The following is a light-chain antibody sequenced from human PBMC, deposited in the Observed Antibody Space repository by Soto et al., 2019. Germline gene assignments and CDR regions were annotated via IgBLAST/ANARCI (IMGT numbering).Light chain of an antibody. CDR1: SSDVGGYNY. V-gene: IGLV2-14*01. CDR2: EDS. Sequence: QSALTQPASVSGSPGQSITISCTGTSSDVGGYNYVSWYQQHPGKAPKLMIYEDSNRPSGVSNRFSGSKSGNTASLTISGLQAEDEADYYCSSYRSSSTPDVFGTGTKLTVL. CDR3: SSYRSSSTPDV. J-gene: IGLJ1*01.